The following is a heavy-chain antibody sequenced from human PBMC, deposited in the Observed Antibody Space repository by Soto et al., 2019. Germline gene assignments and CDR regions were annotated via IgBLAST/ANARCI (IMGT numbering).Heavy chain of an antibody. Sequence: QVQLVESGGGVVQPGRSLRLSCAASGFTFSSYGMHWVRQAPGKGLEWVAVIWYDGSNKYYADSVKGRFTISRDNSKNTLYLQMNSLRAEDMAVYYCAREMALDGDYSAEYFDYWGQGTLVTVSS. D-gene: IGHD4-17*01. V-gene: IGHV3-33*01. CDR3: AREMALDGDYSAEYFDY. J-gene: IGHJ4*02. CDR1: GFTFSSYG. CDR2: IWYDGSNK.